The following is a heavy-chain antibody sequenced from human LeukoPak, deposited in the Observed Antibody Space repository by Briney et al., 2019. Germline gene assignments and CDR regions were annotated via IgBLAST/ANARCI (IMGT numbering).Heavy chain of an antibody. CDR1: GGSMSTYY. V-gene: IGHV4-59*01. CDR3: ARVKDDNNYDRAFDI. CDR2: VYYDGNN. J-gene: IGHJ3*02. D-gene: IGHD5-24*01. Sequence: PSETLSLTCTVSGGSMSTYYWSWIRQPPGKGLEWIGYVYYDGNNDYNPSLKSRVTISIDTSKKQFSLKLTSVTAADTAVYYCARVKDDNNYDRAFDIWGQGTMVTVSS.